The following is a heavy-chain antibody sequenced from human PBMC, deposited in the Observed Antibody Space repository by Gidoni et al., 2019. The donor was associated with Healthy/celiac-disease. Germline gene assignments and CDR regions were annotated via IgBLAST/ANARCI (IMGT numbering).Heavy chain of an antibody. CDR3: AAARILGWWWFDP. J-gene: IGHJ5*02. CDR1: GFTFTSSA. Sequence: QMQLVQSGPEVKKPGTSVKVSCKASGFTFTSSAVQWVRQARGQRLEWIGWIVVGSGNTNYAQKFQERVTITRDMSTSTAYMELSSLGSEDTAVYYCAAARILGWWWFDPWGQGTLVTVSS. CDR2: IVVGSGNT. D-gene: IGHD3-3*01. V-gene: IGHV1-58*01.